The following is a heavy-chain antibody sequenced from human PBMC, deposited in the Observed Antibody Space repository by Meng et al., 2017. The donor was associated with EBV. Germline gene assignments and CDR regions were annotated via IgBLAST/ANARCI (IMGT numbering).Heavy chain of an antibody. CDR2: ISAYNGNT. CDR1: GYTFTSYG. CDR3: ARDGRLYDTPSPFDY. V-gene: IGHV1-18*01. J-gene: IGHJ4*02. Sequence: QRQLVQSGAEGKKPGASVKVSCKASGYTFTSYGISGVRQAPGQGLEWMGWISAYNGNTNNAQKLQGRVTMTTDTSTSTAYMELRSLRSDDTAVYYCARDGRLYDTPSPFDYWGQGTLVTVSS. D-gene: IGHD3-22*01.